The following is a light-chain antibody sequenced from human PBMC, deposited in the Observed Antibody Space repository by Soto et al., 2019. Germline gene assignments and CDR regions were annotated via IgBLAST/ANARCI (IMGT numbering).Light chain of an antibody. CDR1: SSDVGAYNF. V-gene: IGLV2-14*03. J-gene: IGLJ1*01. CDR3: SAYTVSRTYV. Sequence: QSALTQPASVSGSPGQSITISCTGTSSDVGAYNFVSWHQQHPGKAPQLMIYNVYERPSGISYRFSGSKSGNTASLTISGLQGEDEADYYCSAYTVSRTYVFGTGTKLTVL. CDR2: NVY.